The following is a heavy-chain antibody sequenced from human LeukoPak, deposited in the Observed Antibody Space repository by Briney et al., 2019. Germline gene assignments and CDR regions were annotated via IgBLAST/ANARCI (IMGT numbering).Heavy chain of an antibody. CDR2: ISSSSSYI. J-gene: IGHJ4*02. CDR3: AMYGDIVVVTATQIY. D-gene: IGHD2-21*02. Sequence: GGSLRLSCAASGFTFSSYSMNWVRQAPGKGLEWVSSISSSSSYIYYADSVKGRFTISRDNAKNSLYLQMNSLRAEDTAVYYCAMYGDIVVVTATQIYWGQGTLVTVSS. V-gene: IGHV3-21*01. CDR1: GFTFSSYS.